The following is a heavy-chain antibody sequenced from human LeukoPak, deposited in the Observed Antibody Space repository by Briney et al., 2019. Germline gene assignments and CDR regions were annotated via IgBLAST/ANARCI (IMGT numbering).Heavy chain of an antibody. Sequence: SETLSLTCTVSGGSISSGDYYWSWIRQPPGKGLEWIGSIYYSGSTYYNPSLKSRVTISVDTSKNQFSLKLSSVTAADTAVYYCARRGPNYYDSSGPDYWGQGTLVTVSS. CDR1: GGSISSGDYY. CDR3: ARRGPNYYDSSGPDY. J-gene: IGHJ4*02. CDR2: IYYSGST. D-gene: IGHD3-22*01. V-gene: IGHV4-39*01.